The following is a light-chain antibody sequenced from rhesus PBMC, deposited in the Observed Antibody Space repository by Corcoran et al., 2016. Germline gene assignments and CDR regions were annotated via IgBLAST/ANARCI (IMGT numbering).Light chain of an antibody. Sequence: QAALTQPRSVSGSPGQSVTISCTGTRFDIGGYNYVSWYQQHPNTAPKLLIYEVTKRPSGVSDRFSGSKSGDPASLTISGIQAEDEAEYYCSSYGGSHTYLFGGGTRLTV. CDR1: RFDIGGYNY. CDR2: EVT. CDR3: SSYGGSHTYL. J-gene: IGLJ1*01. V-gene: IGLV2-32*02.